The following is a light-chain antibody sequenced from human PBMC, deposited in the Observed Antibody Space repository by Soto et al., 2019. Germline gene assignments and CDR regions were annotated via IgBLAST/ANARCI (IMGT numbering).Light chain of an antibody. V-gene: IGKV3-20*01. J-gene: IGKJ3*01. Sequence: EVVLTQSPGTLSLSPGERATLSCRASQSINNHFLAWYQQKRGQAPRLLIYGTSNRATGIQDRFSGSGSGPDFTLAISRLEPEDFAVYYCQHYGSPFTFGPATKVDIK. CDR2: GTS. CDR1: QSINNHF. CDR3: QHYGSPFT.